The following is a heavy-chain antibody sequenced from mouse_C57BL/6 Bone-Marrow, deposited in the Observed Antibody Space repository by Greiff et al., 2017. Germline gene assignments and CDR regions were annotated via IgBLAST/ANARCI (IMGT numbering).Heavy chain of an antibody. Sequence: EVKLMESGGGLVQPGGSMKLSCVASGFTFSNYWMNWVRQSPEKGLEWVAQIRLKSDNYATHYAESVKGRFTISSDDSKSSVYLQMNNLRAEDTGIYYCTYGLRLLWYFDVWGTGTTVTVSS. J-gene: IGHJ1*03. V-gene: IGHV6-3*01. D-gene: IGHD2-2*01. CDR1: GFTFSNYW. CDR3: TYGLRLLWYFDV. CDR2: IRLKSDNYAT.